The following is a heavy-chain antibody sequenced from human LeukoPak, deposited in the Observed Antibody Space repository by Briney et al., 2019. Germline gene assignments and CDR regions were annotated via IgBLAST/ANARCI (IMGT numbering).Heavy chain of an antibody. D-gene: IGHD1-14*01. J-gene: IGHJ5*02. V-gene: IGHV4-59*01. CDR3: ASQSYNWFDP. Sequence: SETLSLTCTVSGGSIRNYYWSWIRQPPGRGLEWIGYTYYSGETKYTASLKSRVTIPVNTSKTQSSLKLTSVPAADTAVYYCASQSYNWFDPWGQGTLVTVSS. CDR2: TYYSGET. CDR1: GGSIRNYY.